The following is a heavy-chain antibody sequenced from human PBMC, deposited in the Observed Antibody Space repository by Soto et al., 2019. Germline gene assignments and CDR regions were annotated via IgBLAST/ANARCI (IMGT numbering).Heavy chain of an antibody. J-gene: IGHJ6*02. Sequence: PGESLKISCKGSGYSFTSYWIGWVRQMPGKGLEWMGIIYPGDSDTRYSPSFQGQVTISADKSISTAYLQWSSLKASDTAMYYCARYSSSSVGYYYGMDVWGQGTTVTAP. V-gene: IGHV5-51*01. CDR1: GYSFTSYW. CDR2: IYPGDSDT. CDR3: ARYSSSSVGYYYGMDV. D-gene: IGHD6-6*01.